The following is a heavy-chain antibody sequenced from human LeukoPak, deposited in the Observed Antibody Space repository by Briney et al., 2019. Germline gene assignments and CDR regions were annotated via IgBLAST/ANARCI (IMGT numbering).Heavy chain of an antibody. CDR1: GYTLSDSW. CDR2: IYPADSDT. V-gene: IGHV5-51*01. Sequence: PGESLNISCQASGYTLSDSWIGWVRQAPGKGLQWMGIIYPADSDTKYNPSFQGRVTMSADKSTRTAYLHWSSLDVSDSAIYYCAKRGGSPFQYSNWFDPWGQGTLVTVSS. CDR3: AKRGGSPFQYSNWFDP. D-gene: IGHD2/OR15-2a*01. J-gene: IGHJ5*02.